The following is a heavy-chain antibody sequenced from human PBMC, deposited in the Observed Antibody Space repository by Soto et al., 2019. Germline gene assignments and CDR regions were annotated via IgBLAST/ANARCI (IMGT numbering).Heavy chain of an antibody. CDR1: GIRFSRCL. CDR2: ISQDGTDT. CDR3: ARDPLSYGDYAQTYWYFDL. J-gene: IGHJ2*01. D-gene: IGHD4-17*01. V-gene: IGHV3-7*01. Sequence: PGGSLRLSCGASGIRFSRCLMSWVRQAPGKGLEWVASISQDGTDTDYVDSVKGRFAISRDNPKNSLYLQMNSLRADDTAVYYCARDPLSYGDYAQTYWYFDLWGRGTRVTVSS.